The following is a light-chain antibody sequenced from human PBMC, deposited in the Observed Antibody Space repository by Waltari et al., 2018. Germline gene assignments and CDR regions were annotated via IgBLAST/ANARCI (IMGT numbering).Light chain of an antibody. V-gene: IGKV1-8*01. Sequence: STGDRVTITCRASQGISSYLAWYQQKPGKAPKLLIYAASTLQSGVPSRFSGSGSGTDFTLTISCLQSEDFATYYCQQYYSYPPTTFGQGTKVEIK. CDR2: AAS. CDR3: QQYYSYPPTT. J-gene: IGKJ1*01. CDR1: QGISSY.